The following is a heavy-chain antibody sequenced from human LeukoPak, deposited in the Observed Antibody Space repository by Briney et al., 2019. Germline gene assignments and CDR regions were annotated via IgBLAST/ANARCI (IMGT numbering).Heavy chain of an antibody. V-gene: IGHV3-33*01. CDR1: GFTFSSYG. D-gene: IGHD2-8*01. Sequence: GGSLRLSCAASGFTFSSYGMHLVRQAPGKGLEWVAVIWYDGSNKYYADSVKGRFTISRDNSKNTLYLQMNSLRAEDTAVYYCATGVTNVGGGYWGQGTLVTVSS. CDR2: IWYDGSNK. CDR3: ATGVTNVGGGY. J-gene: IGHJ4*02.